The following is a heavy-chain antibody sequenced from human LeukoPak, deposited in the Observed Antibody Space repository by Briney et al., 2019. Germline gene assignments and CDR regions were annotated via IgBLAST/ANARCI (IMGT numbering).Heavy chain of an antibody. Sequence: GAPVKVSCKASGGTFSSYAISWVRQAPGQGLEWMGRIIPILGIANYAQKFQGRVTITADKSTSTAYMELSSLRSEDTAVYYCARVGYSGYDYSLPYYYYGMDVWGQGTTVTVSS. CDR1: GGTFSSYA. D-gene: IGHD5-12*01. J-gene: IGHJ6*02. CDR2: IIPILGIA. CDR3: ARVGYSGYDYSLPYYYYGMDV. V-gene: IGHV1-69*04.